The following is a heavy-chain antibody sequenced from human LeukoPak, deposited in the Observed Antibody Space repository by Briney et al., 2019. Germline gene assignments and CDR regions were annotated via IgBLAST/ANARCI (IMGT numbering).Heavy chain of an antibody. CDR1: GYTFTGYY. CDR2: INPNSGGT. J-gene: IGHJ4*02. CDR3: ARADLETPFDYFDY. V-gene: IGHV1-2*02. Sequence: ASVKVSCKASGYTFTGYYMHWVRQAPGQGLEWMGWINPNSGGTNYAQKFQGRVTMTRDTSISTAYMELSRLRSDDTAVYYCARADLETPFDYFDYWGQGTLVTVSS. D-gene: IGHD1-1*01.